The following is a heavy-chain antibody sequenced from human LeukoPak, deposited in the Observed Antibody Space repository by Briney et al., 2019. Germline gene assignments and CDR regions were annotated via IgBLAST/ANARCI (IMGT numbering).Heavy chain of an antibody. Sequence: GGSLRLSCAASGFTFSNYWMSWVRQAPGKGLEWVTFVRNDGSDKYYADSVRGRFTISRDNAKNSVYLQMNSLRAEDTAVYYCASILAAGGYNPPADFWGQGTLVTVSS. J-gene: IGHJ4*02. D-gene: IGHD5-24*01. CDR3: ASILAAGGYNPPADF. CDR1: GFTFSNYW. CDR2: VRNDGSDK. V-gene: IGHV3-7*01.